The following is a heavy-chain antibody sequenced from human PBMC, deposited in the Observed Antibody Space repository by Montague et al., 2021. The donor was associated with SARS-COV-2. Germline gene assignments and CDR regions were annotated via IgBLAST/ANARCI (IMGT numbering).Heavy chain of an antibody. V-gene: IGHV4-59*01. CDR2: IYYSGST. D-gene: IGHD3-22*01. J-gene: IGHJ6*02. CDR1: GGSISNYY. Sequence: SETLSLTCTVSGGSISNYYWSWIRQPPGRGPEWIGYIYYSGSTDYSPSLKSRVTISLDTSKNQLSLKVTSVTAADTAVYYCARGGGYYNYGLDVWGPGTTVTVSS. CDR3: ARGGGYYNYGLDV.